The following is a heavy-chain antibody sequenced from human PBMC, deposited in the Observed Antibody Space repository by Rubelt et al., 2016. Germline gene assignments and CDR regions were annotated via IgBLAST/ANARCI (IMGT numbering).Heavy chain of an antibody. V-gene: IGHV4-39*07. Sequence: QLQLQGSGPGLVKPSETLSLTCTVSGGSISSSSYYWGWIRQPPGKGLEWIGSLYYSGSTYYNPSLKSRVTISVDTSKNQFSLKLSSVIAADTAVYYCARENYGDHGNWFDPWGQGTLVTVSS. CDR3: ARENYGDHGNWFDP. D-gene: IGHD4-17*01. CDR2: LYYSGST. CDR1: GGSISSSSYY. J-gene: IGHJ5*02.